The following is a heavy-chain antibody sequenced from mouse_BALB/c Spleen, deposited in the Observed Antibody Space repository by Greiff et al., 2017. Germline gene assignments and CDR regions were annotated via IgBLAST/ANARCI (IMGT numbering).Heavy chain of an antibody. J-gene: IGHJ2*01. CDR2: ISYDGSN. V-gene: IGHV3-6*02. D-gene: IGHD2-4*01. CDR1: GYSITSGYY. Sequence: VQLQQSGPGLVKPSQSLSLTCSVTGYSITSGYYWNWIRQLPGNKLEWMGYISYDGSNNYNPSLKNRISITRDTSKNQFFLKLNSVTTEDTATYYCAREEEIDYDGHFDYWGQGTTLTVSS. CDR3: AREEEIDYDGHFDY.